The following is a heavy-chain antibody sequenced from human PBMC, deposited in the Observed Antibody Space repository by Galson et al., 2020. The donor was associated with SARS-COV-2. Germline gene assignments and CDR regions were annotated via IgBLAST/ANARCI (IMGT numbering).Heavy chain of an antibody. V-gene: IGHV3-33*01. CDR3: ARDGVAYYPESGTSSGIDS. CDR2: IRYDGVNK. CDR1: GFTFRSFG. Sequence: TGGSLRLSCEASGFTFRSFGMHWVRQAPGKGLEWVAVIRYDGVNKYYADSMKGRFTISRDNSKNTLYLQMSSLTVDDTAVYYCARDGVAYYPESGTSSGIDSWGQGTLVTVSS. D-gene: IGHD2-21*01. J-gene: IGHJ4*02.